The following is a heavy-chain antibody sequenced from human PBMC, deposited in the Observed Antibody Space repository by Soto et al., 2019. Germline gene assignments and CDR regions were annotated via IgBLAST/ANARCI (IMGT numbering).Heavy chain of an antibody. V-gene: IGHV4-34*01. D-gene: IGHD6-13*01. CDR2: INHSGST. CDR3: ERVSSSWSDAFDI. J-gene: IGHJ3*02. Sequence: QVQLQQWGAGLLKPSETLSLTCAVYGGSFSGYYWSWIRQPPGKGLEWIGEINHSGSTNYNPSLKSRVTISVDTSTNQFSLKLSSVTAADTAVYYCERVSSSWSDAFDIWGQGTMLTVSS. CDR1: GGSFSGYY.